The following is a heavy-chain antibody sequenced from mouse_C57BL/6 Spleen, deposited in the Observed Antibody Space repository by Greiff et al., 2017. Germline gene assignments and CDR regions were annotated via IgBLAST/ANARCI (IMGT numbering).Heavy chain of an antibody. D-gene: IGHD1-1*01. CDR3: ARGPNYYGSSYWYFDV. J-gene: IGHJ1*03. CDR2: INPSTGGT. Sequence: EVQLQQSGPELVKPGASVKISCKASGYSFTGYYMNWVKQSPETSLEWIGEINPSTGGTTYNQKFKAKATLTVDKSSSTAYMQLKSLTSEDSAVYYCARGPNYYGSSYWYFDVWGTGTTVTVSS. V-gene: IGHV1-42*01. CDR1: GYSFTGYY.